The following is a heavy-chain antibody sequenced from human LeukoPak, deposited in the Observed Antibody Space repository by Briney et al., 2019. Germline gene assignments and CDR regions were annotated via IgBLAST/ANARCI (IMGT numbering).Heavy chain of an antibody. CDR2: MRYDGSNK. J-gene: IGHJ4*02. Sequence: GGSLRLSCAASGFTFSSYGMHWVRQAPGKGLEWVAFMRYDGSNKYYADSVKGRFTISRDNSENTLYLQMNSLRAEDTAVYYCAKDQGAGDSSGSPDYWGQGTLVTVSS. CDR3: AKDQGAGDSSGSPDY. V-gene: IGHV3-30*02. CDR1: GFTFSSYG. D-gene: IGHD3-22*01.